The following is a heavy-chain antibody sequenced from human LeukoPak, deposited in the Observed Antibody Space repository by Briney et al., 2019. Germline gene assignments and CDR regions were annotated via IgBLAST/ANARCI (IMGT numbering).Heavy chain of an antibody. CDR1: GFTFSSSW. J-gene: IGHJ4*02. D-gene: IGHD3-22*01. V-gene: IGHV3-7*01. CDR2: IKEDGSEK. CDR3: ARDAKDYYDSSGYY. Sequence: PGGSLRLTCAASGFTFSSSWMSWVRQAPGKGLEWVANIKEDGSEKYYVDSVKGRITISRDNARNLLYLQMNSLRAADTAVYFCARDAKDYYDSSGYYWGQGTLVTVSS.